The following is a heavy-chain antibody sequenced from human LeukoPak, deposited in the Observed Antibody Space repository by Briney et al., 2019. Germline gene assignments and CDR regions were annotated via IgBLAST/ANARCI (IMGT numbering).Heavy chain of an antibody. CDR2: IKQDGSET. J-gene: IGHJ5*01. V-gene: IGHV3-7*01. CDR3: ATYRTVGRTNWFDS. Sequence: PGGSLRLSCAASGFIFSIYYMSWVRQAPGKGLEWVANIKQDGSETFYVDSVKGRFTISRDNAKNSLYLEMNSLRAEDTAVYYCATYRTVGRTNWFDSWGQGTLVTVSS. CDR1: GFIFSIYY. D-gene: IGHD4-11*01.